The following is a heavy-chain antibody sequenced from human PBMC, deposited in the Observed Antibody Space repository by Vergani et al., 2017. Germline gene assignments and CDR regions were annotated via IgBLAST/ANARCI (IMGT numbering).Heavy chain of an antibody. Sequence: QVQVVQSGAEVKKSGASVKVSCKTSGYTFSNYYMHWVRQAPGQGLEWMGIINPSGGHTNYAQKFQGRVTMTRDTSTSTGYMELSSLRCEDTAIFYCARVDCCILTGYRYLGQGTLVTVSA. CDR2: INPSGGHT. D-gene: IGHD3-9*01. V-gene: IGHV1-46*03. J-gene: IGHJ4*02. CDR3: ARVDCCILTGYRY. CDR1: GYTFSNYY.